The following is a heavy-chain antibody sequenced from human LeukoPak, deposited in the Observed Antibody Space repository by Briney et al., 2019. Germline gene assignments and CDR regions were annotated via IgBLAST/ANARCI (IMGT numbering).Heavy chain of an antibody. V-gene: IGHV5-51*01. CDR3: ARLPSTYGDYNFRY. D-gene: IGHD4-17*01. Sequence: GESLKISCKSSGYSYTSYWIGWVRQMPGKGLEWMGIIYPGDSNTRYSPSFQGQVTISADKSISTAYLQWGSLKASDTAMYYCARLPSTYGDYNFRYWGQGTLVTVSS. CDR1: GYSYTSYW. CDR2: IYPGDSNT. J-gene: IGHJ4*02.